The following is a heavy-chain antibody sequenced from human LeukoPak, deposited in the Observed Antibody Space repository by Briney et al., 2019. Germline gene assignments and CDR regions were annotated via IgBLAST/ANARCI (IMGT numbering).Heavy chain of an antibody. CDR3: ARHDYSDGLRWLDA. CDR1: GGSVTRSIHY. CDR2: VYYNGNT. V-gene: IGHV4-39*01. Sequence: SETLYLTCTVSGGSVTRSIHYCAWIRQPPGQRLEWIGGVYYNGNTYYNPSLKRPVTISVDTSKNQFSLTLTSVTAADTALYYCARHDYSDGLRWLDAWGQGRLVTVSS. J-gene: IGHJ5*02. D-gene: IGHD4-17*01.